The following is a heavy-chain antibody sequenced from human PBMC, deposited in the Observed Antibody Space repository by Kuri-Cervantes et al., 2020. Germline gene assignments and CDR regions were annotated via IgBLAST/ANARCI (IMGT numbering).Heavy chain of an antibody. CDR1: GFSLTTGGVG. CDR3: AHSPYCSGGSCYFTD. J-gene: IGHJ4*02. Sequence: SGPTLVKPTQTLTLACTFSGFSLTTGGVGVGWIRQPPGRALEWLALVYWDDDKRYGPSLKSRLTITKDTSKNQVVLTMTNMDPVDTATYYCAHSPYCSGGSCYFTDWGQGTLVTVSS. D-gene: IGHD2-15*01. V-gene: IGHV2-5*05. CDR2: VYWDDDK.